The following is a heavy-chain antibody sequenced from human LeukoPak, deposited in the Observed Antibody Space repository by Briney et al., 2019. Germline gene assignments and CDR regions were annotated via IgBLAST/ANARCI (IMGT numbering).Heavy chain of an antibody. V-gene: IGHV4-59*01. J-gene: IGHJ3*02. CDR2: IYYSGST. Sequence: PSETLSLTXTVSGGSISSYYWSWIRQPPGKGLEWIGYIYYSGSTNYNPSLKSRVTISVDTSKNQFSLKLSSVTAADTAVYYCARDSITMILENAFDIWGQGTMVTVSS. D-gene: IGHD3-22*01. CDR3: ARDSITMILENAFDI. CDR1: GGSISSYY.